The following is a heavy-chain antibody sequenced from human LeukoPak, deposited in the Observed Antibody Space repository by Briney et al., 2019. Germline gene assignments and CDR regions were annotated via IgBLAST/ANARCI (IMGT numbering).Heavy chain of an antibody. V-gene: IGHV4-34*01. CDR3: ARRSQAYCGGDCYPYYYYYGMDV. CDR2: INHSGST. Sequence: SETLSLTCAVYGGSFSGYYWSWIRQPPGKGLEWIGEINHSGSTNYNPSLKSRVTISADTSKNQFSLKLSSVTAADTAVYYCARRSQAYCGGDCYPYYYYYGMDVWGQGTTVTVSS. CDR1: GGSFSGYY. J-gene: IGHJ6*02. D-gene: IGHD2-21*02.